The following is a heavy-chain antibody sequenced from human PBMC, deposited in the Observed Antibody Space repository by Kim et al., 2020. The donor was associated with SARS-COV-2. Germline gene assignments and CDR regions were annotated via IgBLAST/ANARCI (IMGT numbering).Heavy chain of an antibody. CDR2: IYYSGST. CDR3: ARGSKTGYSQRKYYYYGMDV. V-gene: IGHV4-30-4*01. D-gene: IGHD5-18*01. CDR1: GGSISSGDYY. Sequence: SETLSLTCTVSGGSISSGDYYWSWIRQPPGKGLEWIGYIYYSGSTYYNPSLKSRVTIPVDTSKNQFSLKLSSVTAADPAVYYCARGSKTGYSQRKYYYYGMDVWGQGTTVTVSS. J-gene: IGHJ6*02.